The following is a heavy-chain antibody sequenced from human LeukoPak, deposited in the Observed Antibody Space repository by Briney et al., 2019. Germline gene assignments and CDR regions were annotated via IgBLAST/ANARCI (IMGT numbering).Heavy chain of an antibody. CDR3: ASPQAYSSGWYYFDY. J-gene: IGHJ4*02. CDR1: GFTFSSYA. D-gene: IGHD6-19*01. CDR2: ISYDGSNK. Sequence: GGSLRLSCAASGFTFSSYAMHWDRQAPGKGLEWVAVISYDGSNKYYADSVKGRFTISRDNSKNTLYLQMNSLRAEDTAVYYCASPQAYSSGWYYFDYWGQGTLVTVSS. V-gene: IGHV3-30-3*01.